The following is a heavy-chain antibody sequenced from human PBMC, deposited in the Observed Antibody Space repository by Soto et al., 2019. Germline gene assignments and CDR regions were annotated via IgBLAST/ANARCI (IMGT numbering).Heavy chain of an antibody. J-gene: IGHJ4*02. CDR3: AGGFNWLDY. D-gene: IGHD1-20*01. Sequence: EVQLVESGGGLIQPGGSLRLSCAASGFAVSTNYMTWVRQAPGKGLEWVSVIYSGGSTDYADSVKGRFTISRDNSENTLHLQMNSLRVEGTALYYCAGGFNWLDYWGQGTLVAVSS. V-gene: IGHV3-53*01. CDR1: GFAVSTNY. CDR2: IYSGGST.